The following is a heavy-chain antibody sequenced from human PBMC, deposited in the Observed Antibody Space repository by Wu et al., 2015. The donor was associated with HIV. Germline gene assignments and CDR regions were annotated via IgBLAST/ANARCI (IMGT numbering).Heavy chain of an antibody. J-gene: IGHJ6*02. CDR3: ARDKESMVRGLKAYYYYYGMDV. D-gene: IGHD3-10*01. CDR1: GGTFSSYA. CDR2: IIPIFGTA. Sequence: QVQLVQSGAEVKKPGSSVKVSCKASGGTFSSYAISWVRQAPGQGLEWMGRIIPIFGTANYAQKFQGRVTITADESTSTAYMELSSLRSEDTAVYYCARDKESMVRGLKAYYYYYGMDVWGQGTTVTVSS. V-gene: IGHV1-69*13.